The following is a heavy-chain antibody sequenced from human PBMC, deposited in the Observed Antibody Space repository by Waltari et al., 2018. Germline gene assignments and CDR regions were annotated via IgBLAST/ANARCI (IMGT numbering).Heavy chain of an antibody. CDR2: IIPMFGRT. V-gene: IGHV1-69*12. D-gene: IGHD3-10*01. CDR1: GGTSGSYA. Sequence: QVQLVQSGAEVKKPGSSVKVSCKAPGGTSGSYAISWVREAPGQGLEWMGGIIPMFGRTNYPQNFQDRVKITADESTSIAYMELSGLRFDDTAVYFCARGGGRGGSFSFHMDVWGKGTTVTISS. J-gene: IGHJ6*03. CDR3: ARGGGRGGSFSFHMDV.